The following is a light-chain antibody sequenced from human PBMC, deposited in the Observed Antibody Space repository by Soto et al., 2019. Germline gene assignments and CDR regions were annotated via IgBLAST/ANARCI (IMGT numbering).Light chain of an antibody. V-gene: IGLV1-40*01. CDR3: QSYDTSLSGVI. J-gene: IGLJ2*01. CDR2: ADN. Sequence: QSVLTQTPSVSGAPGQMITMSCTGSSSNIGAGYDVHWYQQIPGAAPRLLIYADNNRPSGVPDRFSASKSGTSASLAITGLQGEDEANYYCQSYDTSLSGVIFGAGTKLTVL. CDR1: SSNIGAGYD.